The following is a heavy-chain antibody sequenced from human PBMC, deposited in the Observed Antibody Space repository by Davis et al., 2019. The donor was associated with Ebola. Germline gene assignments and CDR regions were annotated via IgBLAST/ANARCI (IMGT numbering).Heavy chain of an antibody. CDR2: ISPDGGRT. D-gene: IGHD3-22*01. CDR1: GFTFSTYW. J-gene: IGHJ4*02. V-gene: IGHV3-74*01. CDR3: ARDFDRVRE. Sequence: PGGSLRLSCAASGFTFSTYWIHWVRHASGKGLMWVSRISPDGGRTGYADSVKGRFTISRDNAKNTLYLQMNSLQVEDTAIYYCARDFDRVREWGQGTLVTVSS.